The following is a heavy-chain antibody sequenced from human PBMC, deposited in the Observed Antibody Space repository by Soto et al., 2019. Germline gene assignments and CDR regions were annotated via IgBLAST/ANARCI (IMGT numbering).Heavy chain of an antibody. CDR3: AKGGDFWSGYYTSTAYFDY. V-gene: IGHV3-30*18. Sequence: QVQLVESGGGVVRPGRSLRLSCAASGFTFSSYGMHWVRQAPGKGLEWVAVISYDGSNKYYADSVKGRFTISRDNSKNTLYLQMNSLRAEDTAVYYCAKGGDFWSGYYTSTAYFDYWGQGTLVTVSS. J-gene: IGHJ4*02. CDR2: ISYDGSNK. D-gene: IGHD3-3*01. CDR1: GFTFSSYG.